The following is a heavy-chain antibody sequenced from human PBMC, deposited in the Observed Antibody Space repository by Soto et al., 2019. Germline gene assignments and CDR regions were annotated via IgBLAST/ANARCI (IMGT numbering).Heavy chain of an antibody. D-gene: IGHD3-3*01. V-gene: IGHV3-30*18. J-gene: IGHJ6*02. Sequence: QVQLVESGGGVVQPGRSLRLSCAASGFTFSSYGMHWVRQAPGKGLEWVAVISYDGSNKYYADSVKGRFTISRDNSKNPLYLQMNSLRAEDTAVYYCAKAIYDFWSGLPYGMDVWGQGTTVTVSS. CDR3: AKAIYDFWSGLPYGMDV. CDR2: ISYDGSNK. CDR1: GFTFSSYG.